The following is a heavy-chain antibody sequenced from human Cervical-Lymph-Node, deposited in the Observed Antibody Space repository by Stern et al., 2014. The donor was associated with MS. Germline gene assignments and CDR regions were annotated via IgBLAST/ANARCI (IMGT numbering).Heavy chain of an antibody. CDR2: IYHIGSS. CDR1: GGSVSSDAYY. Sequence: QVQLQESGPGLVKPSETLSLTCTVSGGSVSSDAYYWSWIRQSPGKGLEWIGYIYHIGSSSYNPSLKSRVTMSVDTSKNQFSLRLTSVTAADTAVYYCGKQVREWGRGTLVTVSS. V-gene: IGHV4-61*08. J-gene: IGHJ4*02. CDR3: GKQVRE.